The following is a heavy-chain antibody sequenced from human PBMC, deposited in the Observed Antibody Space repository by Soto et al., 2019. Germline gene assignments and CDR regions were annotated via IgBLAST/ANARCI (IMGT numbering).Heavy chain of an antibody. CDR2: INHSGST. Sequence: SETLSLTCAVYGGSFSGYYWSWIRQPPGKGLEWIGEINHSGSTNYNPSLKSQVTISVDTSKNQFSLKLSSVTAADTAVYYCARESGSGWYVWFDPWGQGTLVTVSS. CDR3: ARESGSGWYVWFDP. CDR1: GGSFSGYY. J-gene: IGHJ5*02. D-gene: IGHD6-19*01. V-gene: IGHV4-34*01.